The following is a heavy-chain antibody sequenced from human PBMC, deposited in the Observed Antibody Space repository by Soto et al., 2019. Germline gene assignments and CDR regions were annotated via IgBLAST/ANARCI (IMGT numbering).Heavy chain of an antibody. Sequence: SETLSLTCTVSGGSISSGGYYWSWIRQHPGKGLEWIGYIYYSGSTYYNPSLKSRVTISVDTSKNQFSLKLSSVTAADTAVYYCASGDGLRWGRGAFDIWGQGTMVTVSS. CDR2: IYYSGST. J-gene: IGHJ3*02. V-gene: IGHV4-31*03. CDR1: GGSISSGGYY. D-gene: IGHD4-17*01. CDR3: ASGDGLRWGRGAFDI.